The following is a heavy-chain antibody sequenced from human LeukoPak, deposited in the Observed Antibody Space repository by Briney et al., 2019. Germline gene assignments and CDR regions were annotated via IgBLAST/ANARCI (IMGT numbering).Heavy chain of an antibody. CDR3: ATTPNFGSGYPRYFFDY. V-gene: IGHV4-30-2*01. CDR1: GASMSSHGYS. D-gene: IGHD3-22*01. Sequence: SETLSLTCAVSGASMSSHGYSWSWIRQPPGKGLEFIGYIYHDGNTYYNPSLNSRVSISVDMSKNQFSLKLSSVTAADTAVYFCATTPNFGSGYPRYFFDYWGQGILVTVSS. CDR2: IYHDGNT. J-gene: IGHJ4*02.